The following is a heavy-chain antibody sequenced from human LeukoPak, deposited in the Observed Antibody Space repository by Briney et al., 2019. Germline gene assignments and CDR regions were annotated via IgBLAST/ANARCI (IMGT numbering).Heavy chain of an antibody. CDR1: GFTFSSYG. V-gene: IGHV3-30*18. CDR3: AKASSGWYYFDY. J-gene: IGHJ4*02. Sequence: GGSLRLSCAASGFTFSSYGMHWVRQAPGKGLEWVAVISYDGSNKYYADSVKGRFTISRDNSKNTLYLQMNSLRAEDTAVYYCAKASSGWYYFDYWGQGTLVTVSP. D-gene: IGHD6-19*01. CDR2: ISYDGSNK.